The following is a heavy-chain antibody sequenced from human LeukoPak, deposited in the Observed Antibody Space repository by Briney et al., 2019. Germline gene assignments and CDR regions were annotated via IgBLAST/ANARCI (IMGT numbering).Heavy chain of an antibody. Sequence: GASVKVSCKASGYTFTSYAMHWVRQAPGQRLEWMGWINAGNGNTKYSQKFQGRVTITRDTSASTAYMELSSLRSGDTAVYYCAREDYYDSSGGFGLSPTPPVFGLDVWGQGTTVTVSS. CDR2: INAGNGNT. V-gene: IGHV1-3*01. J-gene: IGHJ6*02. CDR1: GYTFTSYA. D-gene: IGHD3-22*01. CDR3: AREDYYDSSGGFGLSPTPPVFGLDV.